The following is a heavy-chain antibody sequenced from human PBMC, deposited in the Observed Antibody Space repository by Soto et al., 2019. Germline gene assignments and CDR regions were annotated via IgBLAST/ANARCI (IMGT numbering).Heavy chain of an antibody. V-gene: IGHV3-23*01. J-gene: IGHJ6*02. Sequence: GSLRLSCAASGFTFSSYAMSWVRQAPGKGLEWVSAISGSGGSTYYADSVKGRFTISRDNSKNTLYLQMNSLRAEDTAVYYCAKDAHYYGSGSYYLRYYGMDVWGQGTTVTVSS. CDR3: AKDAHYYGSGSYYLRYYGMDV. CDR2: ISGSGGST. CDR1: GFTFSSYA. D-gene: IGHD3-10*01.